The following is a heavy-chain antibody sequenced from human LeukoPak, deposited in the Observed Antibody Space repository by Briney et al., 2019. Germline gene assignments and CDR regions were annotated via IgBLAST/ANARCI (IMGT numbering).Heavy chain of an antibody. V-gene: IGHV3-23*01. CDR1: GFTFSSYA. CDR3: AKFRGSEKTAIDC. Sequence: GGSLRLSCAASGFTFSSYAMSWVRQAPGKGLEWISTISGGGGRTWYADSVKGRFTISRDNSKNTVDVQLNSLRAEDTAVYYCAKFRGSEKTAIDCWGQGTLVTVSS. D-gene: IGHD6-25*01. CDR2: ISGGGGRT. J-gene: IGHJ4*02.